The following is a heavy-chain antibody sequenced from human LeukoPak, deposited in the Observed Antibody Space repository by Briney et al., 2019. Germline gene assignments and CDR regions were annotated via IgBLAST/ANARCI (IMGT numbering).Heavy chain of an antibody. CDR3: ARDERRRSGSYYNNYFDY. V-gene: IGHV1-2*02. J-gene: IGHJ4*02. Sequence: ASVKVSCKASGYTFTGYYMHWVRQAPGQGLVWMGWINPNSGGTNYAQKFQGRVTMTRDTSISTAYMELSRLRSDDTAVYYCARDERRRSGSYYNNYFDYWGQGTLVTVSS. CDR1: GYTFTGYY. CDR2: INPNSGGT. D-gene: IGHD3-10*01.